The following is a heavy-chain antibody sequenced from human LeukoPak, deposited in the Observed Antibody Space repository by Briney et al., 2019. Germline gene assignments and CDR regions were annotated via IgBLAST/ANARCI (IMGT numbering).Heavy chain of an antibody. D-gene: IGHD3-22*01. V-gene: IGHV3-23*01. J-gene: IGHJ4*02. CDR3: AKDDSGYYYDSSGYSLDVGIFDY. Sequence: HSGGSLRLSCAASGFTFSSYAMSWVRQAPGKGLEWVSAISGSGGSTYYADSVKGRFTISRDNSKNTLYLQMNSLRAEDTAVYYCAKDDSGYYYDSSGYSLDVGIFDYWGQGTLVTVSS. CDR1: GFTFSSYA. CDR2: ISGSGGST.